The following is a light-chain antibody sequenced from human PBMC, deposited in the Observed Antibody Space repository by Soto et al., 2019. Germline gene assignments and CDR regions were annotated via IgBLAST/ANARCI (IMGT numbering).Light chain of an antibody. V-gene: IGKV3-20*01. CDR2: AAP. J-gene: IGKJ1*01. CDR1: QSVSSSF. CDR3: QQYGSSPQT. Sequence: EIVLTQSPGTLSLSPGERATLSCRASQSVSSSFLAWYQQRPGQAPRLLIYAAPNTAPGIPDRFSASGSGTDFTLTISGLEPEDFAVYYCQQYGSSPQTFGQGTKVDIK.